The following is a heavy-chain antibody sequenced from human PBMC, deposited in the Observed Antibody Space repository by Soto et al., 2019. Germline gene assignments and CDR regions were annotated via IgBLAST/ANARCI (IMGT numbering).Heavy chain of an antibody. CDR2: INSDGSST. J-gene: IGHJ3*02. Sequence: GGSLRLSCAASGFTFSSYWMHWVRQAPGKGLVWVSRINSDGSSTSYADSVKGRFTISRDNAKNTLYLQMNSLRAEDTAVYYYASGSGYYYGAGDDAFDIWGQGTMVTVSS. D-gene: IGHD3-22*01. V-gene: IGHV3-74*01. CDR3: ASGSGYYYGAGDDAFDI. CDR1: GFTFSSYW.